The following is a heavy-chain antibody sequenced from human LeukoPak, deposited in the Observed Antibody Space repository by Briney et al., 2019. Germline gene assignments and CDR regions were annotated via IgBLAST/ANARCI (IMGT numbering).Heavy chain of an antibody. CDR2: MSGSGDTT. Sequence: PGWSLRLSCAASGFTFGTHAMTWVRQAPGKGLEWVSGMSGSGDTTYYADSVKGRFTISRDNSKNTLFLQMNSLRAEDTAVYYCAKLAGISGWYVYYFDYWGQGTLVTVS. D-gene: IGHD6-19*01. V-gene: IGHV3-23*01. J-gene: IGHJ4*02. CDR1: GFTFGTHA. CDR3: AKLAGISGWYVYYFDY.